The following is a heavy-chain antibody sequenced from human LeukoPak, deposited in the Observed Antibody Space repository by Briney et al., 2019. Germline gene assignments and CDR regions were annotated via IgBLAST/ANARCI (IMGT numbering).Heavy chain of an antibody. CDR2: IKQDRSEK. Sequence: GGSLRLSCAASGFTFSNYWMSWVRQAPGKGLEWVASIKQDRSEKYYVDSVKGRFTISRDNAKNSLYLQMNSLRAEDTAVYYCASVPPTYDFWSGYYMYYYMDVWGKGTTVTVSS. V-gene: IGHV3-7*01. CDR1: GFTFSNYW. J-gene: IGHJ6*03. D-gene: IGHD3-3*01. CDR3: ASVPPTYDFWSGYYMYYYMDV.